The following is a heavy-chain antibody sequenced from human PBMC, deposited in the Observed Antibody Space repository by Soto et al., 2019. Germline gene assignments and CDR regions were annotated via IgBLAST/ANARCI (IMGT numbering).Heavy chain of an antibody. V-gene: IGHV4-34*01. CDR3: ARTDHYYYYYGMDV. Sequence: SETLSLTCAVYGGSFSGYYWSWIRQPPGKGLEWIGEINHSGSTNYNPSLKSRVTISVDTSKNQFSLKLSSVTAADTAVYYCARTDHYYYYYGMDVWGQGTTVTV. J-gene: IGHJ6*02. CDR2: INHSGST. CDR1: GGSFSGYY.